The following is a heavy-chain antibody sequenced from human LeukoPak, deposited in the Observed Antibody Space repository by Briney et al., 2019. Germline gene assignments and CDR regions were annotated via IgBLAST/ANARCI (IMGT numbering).Heavy chain of an antibody. D-gene: IGHD2-8*01. CDR2: ISGSGGST. V-gene: IGHV3-23*01. CDR1: GFTFSNYG. CDR3: AKDLLIPWFDP. J-gene: IGHJ5*02. Sequence: GGSLRLSCGASGFTFSNYGMLWVRQAPGKGLEWVSAISGSGGSTYYADSVKGRFTISRDNSKNTLYLQMNSLRAEDTAVYYCAKDLLIPWFDPWGQGTLVTVSS.